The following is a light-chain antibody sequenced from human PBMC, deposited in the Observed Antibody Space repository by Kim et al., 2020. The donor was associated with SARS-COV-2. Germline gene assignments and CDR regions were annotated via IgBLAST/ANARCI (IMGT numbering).Light chain of an antibody. CDR1: SGSIDDNY. V-gene: IGLV6-57*03. J-gene: IGLJ2*01. CDR2: EDD. Sequence: KKVTISCTRISGSIDDNYVQWYQQRPGGVPTTVIYEDDERPSGVSDRFSGSIDNSSNSASLTISGLRTEDEADYYCQSYNRDNVLFGGGTQLTVL. CDR3: QSYNRDNVL.